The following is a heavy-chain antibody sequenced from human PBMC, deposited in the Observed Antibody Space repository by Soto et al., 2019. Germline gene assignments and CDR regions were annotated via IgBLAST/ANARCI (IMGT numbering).Heavy chain of an antibody. D-gene: IGHD1-26*01. CDR2: IAPFSGDV. CDR3: TSGGGGAGPITRELPDH. J-gene: IGHJ4*02. V-gene: IGHV1-45*02. Sequence: QMQLVQSGAEVTKTGSSVTVSCQALGNTFSYRYLHWVRQAPGQALEWMGWIAPFSGDVHYAQKFQERVTPTRARSFKQAYMRRRRLRSEAQAIYFCTSGGGGAGPITRELPDHWGQGNLVTVSS. CDR1: GNTFSYRY.